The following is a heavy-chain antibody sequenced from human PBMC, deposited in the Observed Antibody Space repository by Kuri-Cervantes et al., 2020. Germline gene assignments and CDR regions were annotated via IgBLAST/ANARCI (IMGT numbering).Heavy chain of an antibody. CDR1: GGSFSGYY. CDR3: ARLADNYDYVWGSYRQPFDP. Sequence: SQTLSLTCAVYGGSFSGYYWNWIRQPPGKGLEWIGEINHSGGTNYNPSLKSRVTISVDTSKSQFSLKLRSVTAADTAVYYCARLADNYDYVWGSYRQPFDPWGQGTLVTVSS. CDR2: INHSGGT. J-gene: IGHJ5*02. V-gene: IGHV4-34*01. D-gene: IGHD3-16*02.